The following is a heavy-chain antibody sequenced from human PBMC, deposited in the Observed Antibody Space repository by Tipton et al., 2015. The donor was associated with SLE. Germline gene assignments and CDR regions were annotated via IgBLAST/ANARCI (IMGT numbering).Heavy chain of an antibody. J-gene: IGHJ3*01. CDR1: GGSISSNNFF. CDR2: IHYSGRD. V-gene: IGHV4-31*03. Sequence: TLSLTCTVSGGSISSNNFFWSWLRQHPGKGLEWIGYIHYSGRDFYNPSLQSRATISVDTSTNQFSLTLTSVTAADAAVYYCAREVNIVSDSDAFDVWGQGTMVAVSS. D-gene: IGHD2/OR15-2a*01. CDR3: AREVNIVSDSDAFDV.